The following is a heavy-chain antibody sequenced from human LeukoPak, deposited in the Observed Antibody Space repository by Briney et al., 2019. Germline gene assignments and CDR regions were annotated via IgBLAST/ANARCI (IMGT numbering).Heavy chain of an antibody. CDR2: VSTTGSS. V-gene: IGHV4-4*07. Sequence: SEILSLTCSVFGGSISSYFWSWIRQPAGKGLEWLGRVSTTGSSAYDPSRKGRLGLSVDMSKNQFSLTLRSVTAADTAVYYCARIDTIGNTQYYYYGVEVWGQGTAVTVSS. J-gene: IGHJ6*02. CDR3: ARIDTIGNTQYYYYGVEV. CDR1: GGSISSYF. D-gene: IGHD2-2*01.